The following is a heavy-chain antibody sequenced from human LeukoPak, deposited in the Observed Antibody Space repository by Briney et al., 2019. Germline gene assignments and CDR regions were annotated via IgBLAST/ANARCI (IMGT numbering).Heavy chain of an antibody. D-gene: IGHD1-26*01. J-gene: IGHJ4*02. CDR2: INHSGST. V-gene: IGHV4-34*01. CDR3: AQQCSGSYEPCFDY. CDR1: GGSLSGYY. Sequence: PSETLSLTCAVYGGSLSGYYWSWIRQPPGKGLGWIGEINHSGSTNFNPSLKSRVTISVDTSKNQFSLKLSSVTAADTAVYYCAQQCSGSYEPCFDYWGQGTLVTVSS.